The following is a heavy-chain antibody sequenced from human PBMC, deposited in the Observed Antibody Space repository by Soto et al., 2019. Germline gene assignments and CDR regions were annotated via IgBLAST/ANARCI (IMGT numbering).Heavy chain of an antibody. J-gene: IGHJ4*02. CDR1: GYTFTSYG. D-gene: IGHD2-15*01. Sequence: ASVKVSCKASGYTFTSYGISWVRQAPGQGLEWMGWISAYNGNTNYAQKLQGRVTMTTDTSTSTAYKDLRSLRSEDTAVYYCARDLGGWPDYWGQGTLVTVSS. CDR3: ARDLGGWPDY. CDR2: ISAYNGNT. V-gene: IGHV1-18*01.